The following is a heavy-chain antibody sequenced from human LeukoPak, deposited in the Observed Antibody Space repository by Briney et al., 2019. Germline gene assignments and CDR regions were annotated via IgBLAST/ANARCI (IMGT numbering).Heavy chain of an antibody. CDR2: VSYDGGNK. Sequence: GGSLTLSCAASGFAFSSYGVNWVRQAPGKGLEWVAAVSYDGGNKYYADSVKGRFTISRDNSKNTLYLQINSLRAEDTAVYYCAKPFLCGGDCHFDCWGQGTLVTVSS. D-gene: IGHD2-21*02. J-gene: IGHJ4*02. CDR1: GFAFSSYG. CDR3: AKPFLCGGDCHFDC. V-gene: IGHV3-30*18.